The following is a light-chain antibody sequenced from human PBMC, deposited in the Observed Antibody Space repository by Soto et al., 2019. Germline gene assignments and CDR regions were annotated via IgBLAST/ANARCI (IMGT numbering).Light chain of an antibody. J-gene: IGKJ1*01. CDR2: KAY. CDR1: QSISSW. V-gene: IGKV1-5*03. CDR3: YRYNRYWP. Sequence: DCKMTNIICTLSASVGGRGTIPCRSSQSISSWLAWYQQKPGKATKLLIYKAYSLESGVPSRFSGSGSGTEFTLTTSSLQPDDFEIYYWYRYNRYWPFAQGTK.